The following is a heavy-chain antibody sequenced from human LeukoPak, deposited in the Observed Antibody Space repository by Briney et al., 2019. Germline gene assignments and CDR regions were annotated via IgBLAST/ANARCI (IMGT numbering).Heavy chain of an antibody. J-gene: IGHJ3*02. Sequence: SETLSLTCAVYGGFFSAHYCSWIRQPPGKGLEWIGEINHSGSTNYDPSLKSRVTISVDTSKNQFPLKLSSVTAADTAVYYCARTTVTTDDAFDIWGQGTMVTVSS. D-gene: IGHD4-11*01. CDR1: GGFFSAHY. V-gene: IGHV4-34*01. CDR2: INHSGST. CDR3: ARTTVTTDDAFDI.